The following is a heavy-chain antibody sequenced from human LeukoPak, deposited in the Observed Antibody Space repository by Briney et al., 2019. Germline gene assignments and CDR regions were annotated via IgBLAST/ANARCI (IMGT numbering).Heavy chain of an antibody. CDR3: ARPSYNKGAFDI. D-gene: IGHD1-1*01. Sequence: SETLSLTCAVYGGSFSGYYWSWIRQPPGKGLEWIGEINHSGSTNYNPSLKSRVTISVDTSKNQFSLKLSSVTAADTAEYYCARPSYNKGAFDIWGQGTMVTVSS. CDR1: GGSFSGYY. J-gene: IGHJ3*02. CDR2: INHSGST. V-gene: IGHV4-34*01.